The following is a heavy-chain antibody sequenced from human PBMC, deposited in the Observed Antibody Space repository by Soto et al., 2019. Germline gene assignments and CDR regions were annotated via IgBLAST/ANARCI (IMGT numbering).Heavy chain of an antibody. J-gene: IGHJ2*01. V-gene: IGHV3-73*01. CDR3: LRYSNSLGWYFDL. CDR1: GFTFSDSA. CDR2: VRSKGNNYAT. D-gene: IGHD4-4*01. Sequence: EVPLVESGGGLVQPGGSLKLSCAASGFTFSDSAMHWVRQASGKGLEWVGRVRSKGNNYATAYGASVEGRFTISRDDSKNTAYLQMNSLKTEDTAVYYCLRYSNSLGWYFDLWGRGTLVTVSS.